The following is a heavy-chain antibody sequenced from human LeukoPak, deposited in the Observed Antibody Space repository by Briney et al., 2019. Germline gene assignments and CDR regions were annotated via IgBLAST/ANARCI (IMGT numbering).Heavy chain of an antibody. J-gene: IGHJ3*02. CDR1: GFTVSSNY. CDR3: AKDQRFLEWLLSNDAFDI. CDR2: IYSGGTT. Sequence: PGGSLRLSCAASGFTVSSNYMSWVRQAPGKGLEWVSVIYSGGTTYYADSVKGRFTISRDNSKNTVYLQMNSLRAEDTAVYYCAKDQRFLEWLLSNDAFDIWGQGTMVTVSS. V-gene: IGHV3-53*05. D-gene: IGHD3-3*01.